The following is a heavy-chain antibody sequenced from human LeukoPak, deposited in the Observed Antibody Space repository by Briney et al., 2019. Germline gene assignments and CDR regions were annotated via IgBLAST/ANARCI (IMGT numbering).Heavy chain of an antibody. D-gene: IGHD3-10*01. Sequence: ASVKVSCTASGYTFTSYYMHWVRQAPGQGLEWMGIINPSGGSTSYAQKFQGRVTMTRDMSTSTVYMELSSLRSEDTAVYYCAREDTVRGGLDYWGQGTLVTVSS. CDR2: INPSGGST. CDR1: GYTFTSYY. J-gene: IGHJ4*02. CDR3: AREDTVRGGLDY. V-gene: IGHV1-46*01.